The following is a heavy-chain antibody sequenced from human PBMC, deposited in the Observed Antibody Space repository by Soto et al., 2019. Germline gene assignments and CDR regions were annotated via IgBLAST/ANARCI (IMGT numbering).Heavy chain of an antibody. D-gene: IGHD2-15*01. Sequence: ASVKVSCKASGYTFTSYGFTWGRQAPGQGLEWMGWISAYNGNTNYAQKLQGRVTMTTDTSTSTAYMELRSLRSDDTAVYYCARAIVVVVAATNNWFDPWGQGTLVTVSS. J-gene: IGHJ5*02. CDR1: GYTFTSYG. CDR3: ARAIVVVVAATNNWFDP. V-gene: IGHV1-18*01. CDR2: ISAYNGNT.